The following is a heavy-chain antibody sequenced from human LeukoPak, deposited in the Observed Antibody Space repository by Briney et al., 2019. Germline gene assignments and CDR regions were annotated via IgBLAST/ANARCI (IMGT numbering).Heavy chain of an antibody. CDR1: GGSISSSNW. D-gene: IGHD6-19*01. J-gene: IGHJ4*02. CDR3: ARQGEWLAPNDY. CDR2: IYHSGST. Sequence: KPSETLSLTCAVSGGSISSSNWWSWVRQPPGKGLEWIGEIYHSGSTNYNPSLKSRVTISVDKSKNQFSLKLSSVTAADTAVYYCARQGEWLAPNDYWGQGTLVTVTS. V-gene: IGHV4-4*02.